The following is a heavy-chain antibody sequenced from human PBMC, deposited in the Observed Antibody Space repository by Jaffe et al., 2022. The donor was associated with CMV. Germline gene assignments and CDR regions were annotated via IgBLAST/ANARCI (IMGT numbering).Heavy chain of an antibody. CDR3: ARGALEWLLLRHDAFDI. CDR2: INHSGST. CDR1: GGSFSGYY. D-gene: IGHD3-3*01. V-gene: IGHV4-34*01. Sequence: QVQLQQWGAGLLKPSETLSLTCAVYGGSFSGYYWSWIRQPPGKGLEWIGEINHSGSTNYNPSLKSRVTISVDTSKNQFSLKLSSVTAADTAVYYCARGALEWLLLRHDAFDIWGQGTMVTVSS. J-gene: IGHJ3*02.